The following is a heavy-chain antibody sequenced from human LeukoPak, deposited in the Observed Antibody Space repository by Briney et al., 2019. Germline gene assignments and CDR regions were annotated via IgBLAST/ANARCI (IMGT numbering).Heavy chain of an antibody. D-gene: IGHD2-2*01. CDR1: GGSISSSSYY. CDR2: IYYSGST. CDR3: ARSPRDYCSSTSCYVGAFDI. Sequence: SSETLSLTCTVSGGSISSSSYYWGWIRQPPGKGLEWIGSIYYSGSTYYNPSLKSRVTISVDTSKNQFSLKLSSVTAADTAVYYCARSPRDYCSSTSCYVGAFDIWGQGTMVTVSS. J-gene: IGHJ3*02. V-gene: IGHV4-39*07.